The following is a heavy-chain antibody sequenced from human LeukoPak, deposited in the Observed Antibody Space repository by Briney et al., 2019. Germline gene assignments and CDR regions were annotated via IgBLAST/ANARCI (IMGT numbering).Heavy chain of an antibody. CDR3: ARALPEYYDFWGGVESIYYFDY. CDR1: GFTFSSYA. CDR2: ISYDGSNK. Sequence: GGSLRLSCAASGFTFSSYAMHWVRQAPGKGLEWVAVISYDGSNKYYADSVKGRFTISRDNSKNTLYLQMNSLRAEDTAVYYCARALPEYYDFWGGVESIYYFDYWGQGTLVTVSS. V-gene: IGHV3-30-3*01. D-gene: IGHD3-3*01. J-gene: IGHJ4*02.